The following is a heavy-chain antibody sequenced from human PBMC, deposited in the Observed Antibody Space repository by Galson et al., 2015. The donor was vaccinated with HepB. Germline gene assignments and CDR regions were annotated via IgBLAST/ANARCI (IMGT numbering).Heavy chain of an antibody. V-gene: IGHV3-7*01. J-gene: IGHJ4*02. D-gene: IGHD1/OR15-1a*01. CDR1: GFTFSNYW. CDR2: IKEDGSEK. Sequence: SLRLSCAASGFTFSNYWMSWVRQAPGKGLEWVAHIKEDGSEKYYVDSVKGRFTISRDNAKNSLYLQMSSLRGEDTAVYYCARDGLDQYHERFLDYWGQGSLVTVSS. CDR3: ARDGLDQYHERFLDY.